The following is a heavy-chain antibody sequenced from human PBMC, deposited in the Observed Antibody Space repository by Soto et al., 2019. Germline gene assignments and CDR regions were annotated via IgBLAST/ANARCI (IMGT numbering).Heavy chain of an antibody. CDR2: IIPVLGVT. Sequence: QVHLVQSGAEVKKPGSSVKVSCQASGSTFSSYTVSWVRQAPGQGLEWMGRIIPVLGVTNYAPKFKGRVTITAEKSKTTAYLELSSLRSGDTAVYYCARRRYCGADCYSKYYYGMDVWGQGTTVTVSS. J-gene: IGHJ6*02. D-gene: IGHD2-21*02. V-gene: IGHV1-69*02. CDR3: ARRRYCGADCYSKYYYGMDV. CDR1: GSTFSSYT.